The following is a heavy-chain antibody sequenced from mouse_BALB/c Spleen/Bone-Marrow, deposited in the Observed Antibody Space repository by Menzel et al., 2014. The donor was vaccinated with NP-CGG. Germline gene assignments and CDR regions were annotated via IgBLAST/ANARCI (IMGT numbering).Heavy chain of an antibody. Sequence: EVHLMESGAELVKPGASVKLSCTASGFNIKDTYMHWVKQRPEQGLEWIGRIDPANGNTKYDPKFQGKATITADTSSNTAYLQLSSLTSEDTAVYYCARYSYGSRGYYFDYWGQGTTLTVSS. J-gene: IGHJ2*01. CDR3: ARYSYGSRGYYFDY. D-gene: IGHD1-1*01. V-gene: IGHV14-3*02. CDR1: GFNIKDTY. CDR2: IDPANGNT.